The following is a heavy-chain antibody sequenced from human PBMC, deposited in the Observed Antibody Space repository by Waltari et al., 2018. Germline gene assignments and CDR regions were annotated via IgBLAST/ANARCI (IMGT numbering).Heavy chain of an antibody. V-gene: IGHV4-61*02. J-gene: IGHJ4*02. CDR3: ARGRDYYDSSGYYYFDY. CDR1: GGSISRGSYY. CDR2: IYTSGST. D-gene: IGHD3-22*01. Sequence: QVQLQESGPGLVKPSQTLSLTCTVSGGSISRGSYYWSWIRQPAGKGLEWIGRIYTSGSTNYNPSLKSRVTISVDTSKNQFSLKLSSVTAADTAVYYCARGRDYYDSSGYYYFDYWGQGTLVTVSS.